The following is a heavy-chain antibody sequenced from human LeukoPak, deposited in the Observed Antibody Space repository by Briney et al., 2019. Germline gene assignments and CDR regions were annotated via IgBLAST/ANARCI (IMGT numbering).Heavy chain of an antibody. V-gene: IGHV4-61*01. D-gene: IGHD2-15*01. CDR3: ARGGWSLDY. J-gene: IGHJ4*02. Sequence: SETLSLTCTVSGGSISSSSSYWSWIRQPPGKGLERIGYIYYSGDTNYNPSLKSRVTISVDTSKNQFSLQLSSVTAADTAVYYCARGGWSLDYWGQGTLVTVSS. CDR2: IYYSGDT. CDR1: GGSISSSSSY.